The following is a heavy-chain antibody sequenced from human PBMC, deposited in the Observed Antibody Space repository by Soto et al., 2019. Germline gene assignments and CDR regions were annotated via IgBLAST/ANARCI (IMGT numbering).Heavy chain of an antibody. CDR1: GFTFSVSW. CDR3: ARGSYYDSSGYFYILY. CDR2: IKEDGSEK. V-gene: IGHV3-7*05. Sequence: GGSLRLSCAASGFTFSVSWMNWVRQAPGRGLEWVANIKEDGSEKYYVDSVTGRFTISRDNAKNSLYLQMNSLRAEDTAVYYCARGSYYDSSGYFYILYWGQGTLVTVSS. J-gene: IGHJ4*02. D-gene: IGHD3-22*01.